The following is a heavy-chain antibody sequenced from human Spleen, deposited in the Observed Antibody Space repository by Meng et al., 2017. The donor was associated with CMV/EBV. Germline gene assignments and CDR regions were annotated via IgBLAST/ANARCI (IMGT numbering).Heavy chain of an antibody. D-gene: IGHD2-15*01. Sequence: SVKVSCKASGGTFSSYAISWVRQAPGQGLEWMGGIIPILGIANYAQKFQGRVTITADKSTSTAYMELSSLRSEDTAVYYCARDDYCSGGSCREGSYYYYGMDVWGQGTTVTVSS. CDR2: IIPILGIA. V-gene: IGHV1-69*10. J-gene: IGHJ6*02. CDR3: ARDDYCSGGSCREGSYYYYGMDV. CDR1: GGTFSSYA.